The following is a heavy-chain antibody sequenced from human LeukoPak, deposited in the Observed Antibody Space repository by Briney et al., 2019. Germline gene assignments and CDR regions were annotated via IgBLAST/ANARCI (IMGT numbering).Heavy chain of an antibody. CDR3: ARHAGGIAAAGTRPFDY. J-gene: IGHJ4*02. CDR1: GASFSTTSYH. Sequence: KPSETLSLTCTVSGASFSTTSYHWGWIRQPPGKGLEWIGSIDYSGSTYYNPSLRSRVTMSVDTSKNQFSLKLSSVTAADTAVYYCARHAGGIAAAGTRPFDYWGQGTLVTVSS. CDR2: IDYSGST. D-gene: IGHD6-13*01. V-gene: IGHV4-39*01.